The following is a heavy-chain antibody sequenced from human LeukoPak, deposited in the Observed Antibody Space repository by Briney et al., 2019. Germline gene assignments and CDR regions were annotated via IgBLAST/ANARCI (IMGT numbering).Heavy chain of an antibody. V-gene: IGHV3-23*01. Sequence: PGGSLRLSCAASGFIFSTSATTWVRQAPGKGLDWVSYITASGTTYYADSVKGRFTISRDISNNTLYLQMNGLRAEDTALYYCAKDRYDTSVWPYYYAMDVWGQGTTVTVSS. CDR2: ITASGTT. J-gene: IGHJ6*02. D-gene: IGHD3-22*01. CDR3: AKDRYDTSVWPYYYAMDV. CDR1: GFIFSTSA.